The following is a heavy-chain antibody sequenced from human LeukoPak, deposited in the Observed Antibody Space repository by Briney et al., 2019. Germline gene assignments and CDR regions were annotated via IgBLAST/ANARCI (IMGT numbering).Heavy chain of an antibody. V-gene: IGHV4-31*03. J-gene: IGHJ3*02. CDR1: GGSISSGGYY. CDR3: ARAQYYDFWSGWPHAFDI. D-gene: IGHD3-3*01. CDR2: IYYSGST. Sequence: PSETLSLTCTVSGGSISSGGYYWSWIRQHPGKGLEWIGYIYYSGSTYYNPSLKSRVTISVDTSKNQFSLKLSSVTAADTAVYYCARAQYYDFWSGWPHAFDIWGQGTMVTVSS.